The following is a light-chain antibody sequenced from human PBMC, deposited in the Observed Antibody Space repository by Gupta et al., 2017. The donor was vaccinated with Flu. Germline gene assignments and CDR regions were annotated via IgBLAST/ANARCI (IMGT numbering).Light chain of an antibody. CDR2: EDN. Sequence: NFMLNQTHSVSESPGQTVTTSCTRSSGSIASNYVQLYQQCPGSAPTTVIYEDNQRPSGVPDRFSGSIDSSSHSASLTISGLKTEDEADYYCQSYDSSNHGVFGGGTKLTVL. CDR1: SGSIASNY. CDR3: QSYDSSNHGV. V-gene: IGLV6-57*03. J-gene: IGLJ3*02.